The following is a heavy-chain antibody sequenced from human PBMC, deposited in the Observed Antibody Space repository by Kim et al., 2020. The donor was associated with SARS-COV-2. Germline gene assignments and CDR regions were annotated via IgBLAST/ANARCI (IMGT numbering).Heavy chain of an antibody. CDR3: ATPYPSTRGFFSY. J-gene: IGHJ4*02. CDR1: GFSFSDFA. V-gene: IGHV3-23*01. Sequence: GGSLRLSCAASGFSFSDFAMRWVRQAPGKGLEWVSSISNSGDSTFYVYSVEGRFAISRDNSKNMVYLQMNSLRAEDTAVYYCATPYPSTRGFFSYWGRGTLVTVSS. CDR2: ISNSGDST. D-gene: IGHD5-12*01.